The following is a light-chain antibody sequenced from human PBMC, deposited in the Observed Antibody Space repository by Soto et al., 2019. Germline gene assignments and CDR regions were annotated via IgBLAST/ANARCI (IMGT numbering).Light chain of an antibody. J-gene: IGKJ2*01. CDR1: QSIYTK. CDR2: DAS. CDR3: QQYAGSLYT. V-gene: IGKV3-20*01. Sequence: EIVLTQSPGTLSLSPGEGATLSCRASQSIYTKLAWYQKKSGQAPRLLIYDASTRAYGIPDRFSGSGSGTDFSLTISRXEPEDFVVYYCQQYAGSLYTFAQGTKVDIK.